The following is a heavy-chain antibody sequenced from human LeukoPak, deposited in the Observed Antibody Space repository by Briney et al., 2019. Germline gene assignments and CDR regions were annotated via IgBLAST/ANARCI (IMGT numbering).Heavy chain of an antibody. J-gene: IGHJ4*02. Sequence: SETLSLTCTVSGGSISSSNCCWGWIRQPPGKGLEWIGTIYYSGGTTYYNPSLKSRVTISVDTSKNQFSLKLTSVTAADTAVYYCARQDSGNYFPILDYWGQGTLVTVSS. CDR1: GGSISSSNCC. V-gene: IGHV4-39*01. CDR3: ARQDSGNYFPILDY. CDR2: IYYSGGTT. D-gene: IGHD1-26*01.